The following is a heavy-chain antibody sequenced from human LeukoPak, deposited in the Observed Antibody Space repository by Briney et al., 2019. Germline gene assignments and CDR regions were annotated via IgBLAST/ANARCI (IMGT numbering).Heavy chain of an antibody. CDR3: ARVDGDYVFDY. CDR1: GFTFSSFG. CDR2: ISYDGSNK. Sequence: GGSLRLSCVASGFTFSSFGMHWVRQAPGKGLEWVAVISYDGSNKYYADSVKGRFTISRDNSKNTLYLQMNSLRAEDTAVYYCARVDGDYVFDYWGQGTLVTVSS. D-gene: IGHD4-17*01. V-gene: IGHV3-30*03. J-gene: IGHJ4*02.